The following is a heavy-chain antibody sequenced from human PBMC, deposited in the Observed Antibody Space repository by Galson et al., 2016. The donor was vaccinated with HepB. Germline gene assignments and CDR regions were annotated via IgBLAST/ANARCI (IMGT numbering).Heavy chain of an antibody. CDR1: GGSISSGAYY. CDR2: VYSSGST. D-gene: IGHD2/OR15-2a*01. V-gene: IGHV4-61*02. CDR3: ARVSVLTSMETKSDAFDI. J-gene: IGHJ3*02. Sequence: TLSLTCTVSGGSISSGAYYWSWIRQPAGRGLEWIGRVYSSGSTNYNPSLKTRVTISINTSKNQFSLRLSFVTAADTAVYYCARVSVLTSMETKSDAFDIWGQGTMVTVSS.